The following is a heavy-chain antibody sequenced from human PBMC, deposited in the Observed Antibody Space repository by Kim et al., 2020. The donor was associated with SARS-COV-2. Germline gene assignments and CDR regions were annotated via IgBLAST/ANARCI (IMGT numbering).Heavy chain of an antibody. Sequence: GSERYYVDSVKGRFTIARDNAKSSLYMQMNSLRVEDTAGYYWARSVFGDNYWGQGTLVSVSS. CDR2: GSER. CDR3: ARSVFGDNY. J-gene: IGHJ4*02. D-gene: IGHD3-10*02. V-gene: IGHV3-7*01.